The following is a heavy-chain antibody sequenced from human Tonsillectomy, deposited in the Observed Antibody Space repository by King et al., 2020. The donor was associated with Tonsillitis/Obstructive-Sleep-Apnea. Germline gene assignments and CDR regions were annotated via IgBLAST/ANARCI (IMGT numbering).Heavy chain of an antibody. CDR3: TRAPIVVRRYYYYMDV. CDR1: GFTFGDYA. D-gene: IGHD2-2*01. CDR2: IRSKAYGGTT. V-gene: IGHV3-49*04. Sequence: VQLVESGGGLVQPGRSLRLSCTASGFTFGDYAMSWVRQAPGKGLEWVGFIRSKAYGGTTEHAASVKGRFTISRDDSKSIAYLQMNSLKTADTAVYYCTRAPIVVRRYYYYMDVWGKGTTVTVSS. J-gene: IGHJ6*03.